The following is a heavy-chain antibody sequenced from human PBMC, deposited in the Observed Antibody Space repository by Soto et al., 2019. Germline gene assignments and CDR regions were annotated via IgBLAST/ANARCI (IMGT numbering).Heavy chain of an antibody. J-gene: IGHJ4*02. CDR1: GFTFSSYS. CDR3: ARDLEMRVLARCSGGSCYQGGFDY. D-gene: IGHD2-15*01. CDR2: ISSSSSYI. Sequence: GGSLRLSCAASGFTFSSYSMNWVRQAPGKGLEWVSSISSSSSYIYYADSVKGRFTISRDNAKNSLYLQMNSLRAEDTAVYYCARDLEMRVLARCSGGSCYQGGFDYWGQGTLVTVSS. V-gene: IGHV3-21*01.